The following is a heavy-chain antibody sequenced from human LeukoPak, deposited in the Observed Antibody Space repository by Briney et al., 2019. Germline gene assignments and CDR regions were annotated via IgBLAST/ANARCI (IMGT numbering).Heavy chain of an antibody. D-gene: IGHD2-21*02. CDR1: GYTFTGYY. CDR3: ARTRAYCGGDCYFDY. V-gene: IGHV1-2*02. J-gene: IGHJ4*02. CDR2: INPNSGGT. Sequence: GASVKVSCKASGYTFTGYYMHWVRQAPGQGLEWMGWINPNSGGTNYAQKFQGRVTMTRDTSISTAYMELSRLRSDDTAVYYCARTRAYCGGDCYFDYWGQGTLVAVSS.